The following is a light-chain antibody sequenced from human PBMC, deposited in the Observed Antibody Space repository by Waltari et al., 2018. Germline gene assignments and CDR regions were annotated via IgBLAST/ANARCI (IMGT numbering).Light chain of an antibody. CDR3: GTWDYSLSVGV. Sequence: QSVLTPPPSVSAAPGQMVTISCSGSSPNIWSNYVSWYQPPPGTAPRLLIYAHTKRPPGIPDRVSASRSGASATLAITGLQAGDEADYYCGTWDYSLSVGVFGGGTKLTVL. CDR1: SPNIWSNY. V-gene: IGLV1-51*01. CDR2: AHT. J-gene: IGLJ2*01.